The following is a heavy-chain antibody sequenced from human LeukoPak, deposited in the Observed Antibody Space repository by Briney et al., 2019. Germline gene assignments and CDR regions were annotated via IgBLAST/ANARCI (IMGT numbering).Heavy chain of an antibody. J-gene: IGHJ5*02. D-gene: IGHD6-13*01. CDR3: ARGPAAVHP. CDR2: ILHTGST. V-gene: IGHV4-34*12. CDR1: DYSLTNHY. Sequence: SETLSLTCAVYDYSLTNHYWIWIRQPPGKGLEWVGEILHTGSTNYNPSFKGRVTISIDTSKNQFFLSLTSVTAADTAVYYCARGPAAVHPWGQGTLVTVSS.